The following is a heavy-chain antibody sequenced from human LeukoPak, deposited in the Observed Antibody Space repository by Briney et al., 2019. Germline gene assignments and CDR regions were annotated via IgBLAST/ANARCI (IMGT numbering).Heavy chain of an antibody. D-gene: IGHD2-2*01. Sequence: SETLSLTCAVYDGSFSDYYWTWIRQPPGKGLEWIGEINHSGTTNYNPSLKSRVTISVDMSKNQFSLNLSSVTAADTAVYYCASGQGYQLLSPWGQGTLVTVSS. CDR1: DGSFSDYY. CDR2: INHSGTT. V-gene: IGHV4-34*01. CDR3: ASGQGYQLLSP. J-gene: IGHJ5*02.